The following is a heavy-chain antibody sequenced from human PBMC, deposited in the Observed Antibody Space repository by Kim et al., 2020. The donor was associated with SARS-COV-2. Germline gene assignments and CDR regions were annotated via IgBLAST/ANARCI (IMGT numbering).Heavy chain of an antibody. V-gene: IGHV4-30-2*05. CDR3: ARGYSSGWFLDY. J-gene: IGHJ4*02. D-gene: IGHD6-19*01. Sequence: YYNPSLKSRVTISVDTSKTQFSLKLSSVTAADTAVYYCARGYSSGWFLDYWGQGTLVTVSS.